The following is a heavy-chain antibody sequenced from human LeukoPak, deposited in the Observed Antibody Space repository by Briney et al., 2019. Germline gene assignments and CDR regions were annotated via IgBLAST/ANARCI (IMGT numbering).Heavy chain of an antibody. CDR1: GFNVSSNF. J-gene: IGHJ4*02. D-gene: IGHD3-22*01. CDR3: ARKTDSSGSGDY. CDR2: IYSRCGT. Sequence: GGSLRLFCAASGFNVSSNFMSWVRPDPGKGLECVSVIYSRCGTYYADSVQGRFTISSDASKNTLFLQMNSLRADDTAVYYCARKTDSSGSGDYWGQGTLVTVSS. V-gene: IGHV3-53*01.